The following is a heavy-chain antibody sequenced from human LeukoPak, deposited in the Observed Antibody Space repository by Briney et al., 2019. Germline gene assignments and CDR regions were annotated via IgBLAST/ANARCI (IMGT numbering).Heavy chain of an antibody. Sequence: GESLKISCKGSGYSFTSYWIGWGRQMPGKGLEWMGIIYPGDSDTRYSPSFQGQVTISADKSISTAYLQWSSLKASDIAMYYCARHRYYGSGSYTTRPFDYWGQGTLVTVSS. V-gene: IGHV5-51*01. CDR1: GYSFTSYW. CDR2: IYPGDSDT. J-gene: IGHJ4*02. D-gene: IGHD3-10*01. CDR3: ARHRYYGSGSYTTRPFDY.